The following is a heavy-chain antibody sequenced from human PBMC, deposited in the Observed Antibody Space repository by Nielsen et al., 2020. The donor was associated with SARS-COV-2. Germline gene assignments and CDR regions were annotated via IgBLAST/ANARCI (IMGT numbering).Heavy chain of an antibody. V-gene: IGHV3-23*01. CDR3: ASTYYYGSGPFDY. D-gene: IGHD3-10*01. CDR1: GFPFNIFD. CDR2: ISGKDDST. Sequence: GGSLRLSCAASGFPFNIFDMSWVRQAPGKGLEWVSFISGKDDSTHYAESVKGRFTISRDNSKNSLYLQMNSLRAEDTAVYYCASTYYYGSGPFDYWGQGTQVTVSS. J-gene: IGHJ4*02.